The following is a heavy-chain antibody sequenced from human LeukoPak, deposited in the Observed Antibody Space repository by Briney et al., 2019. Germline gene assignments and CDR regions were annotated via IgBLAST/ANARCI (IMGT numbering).Heavy chain of an antibody. D-gene: IGHD3-10*01. CDR3: AKEQGSRDAFDI. J-gene: IGHJ3*02. CDR2: ISWNSGSI. V-gene: IGHV3-9*01. Sequence: PGGSLRLSCAASGFTFDDYAMHWVRQAPGKGLEWVSGISWNSGSIGYADSVKGRFTISRDNAKNSLYLQMNSLRTEDTALYYCAKEQGSRDAFDIWGQGTMVTVSS. CDR1: GFTFDDYA.